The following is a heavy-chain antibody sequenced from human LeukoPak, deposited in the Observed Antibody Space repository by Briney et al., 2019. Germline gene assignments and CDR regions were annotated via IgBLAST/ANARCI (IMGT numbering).Heavy chain of an antibody. J-gene: IGHJ4*02. CDR2: IYYSGST. CDR1: GGSISSHY. CDR3: ARLPAAIGFYFDY. Sequence: SSETLSLTCTVSGGSISSHYWSWIRQPPGKGLEWIGYIYYSGSTNYNPSLKSRVTISVDTSKNQFSLKLSSVTAADTAVYYCARLPAAIGFYFDYWGQGTLVTLSS. V-gene: IGHV4-59*11. D-gene: IGHD2-2*01.